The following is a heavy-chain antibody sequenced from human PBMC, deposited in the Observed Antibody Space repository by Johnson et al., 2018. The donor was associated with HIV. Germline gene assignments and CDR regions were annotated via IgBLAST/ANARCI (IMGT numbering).Heavy chain of an antibody. V-gene: IGHV3-30-3*01. D-gene: IGHD1-26*01. CDR1: GFTFSNFA. J-gene: IGHJ3*02. CDR2: ISYDGNNK. Sequence: QVQLVESGGGVVQPGRSLRLSCAASGFTFSNFALHWVRQAPGKGLEWVAIISYDGNNKYYADSVKGRFTISRDNSKNTLYMQMNSLKPEDTALYYCARIGGSYLVLWAFDIWG. CDR3: ARIGGSYLVLWAFDI.